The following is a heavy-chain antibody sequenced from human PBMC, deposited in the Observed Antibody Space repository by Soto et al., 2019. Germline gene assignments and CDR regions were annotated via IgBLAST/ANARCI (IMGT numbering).Heavy chain of an antibody. Sequence: FEIQSHRRSVVCGSSIDRGYRRGWIRQPPGKGLEWIGSIYYSGSTYYNPSLKSRVTISVDTSKNQFSLKLSSVTAADTAAYYCARRSLGADTGIDYWGEGTLVTVS. D-gene: IGHD5-18*01. CDR1: CGSSIDRGYR. CDR3: ARRSLGADTGIDY. J-gene: IGHJ4*02. V-gene: IGHV4-39*01. CDR2: IYYSGST.